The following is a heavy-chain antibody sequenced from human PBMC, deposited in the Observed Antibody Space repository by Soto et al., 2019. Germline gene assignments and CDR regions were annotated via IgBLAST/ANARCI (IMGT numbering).Heavy chain of an antibody. CDR1: GYTFTTYD. Sequence: ASVKVSCKASGYTFTTYDISWVRQAPGQGLEWMGRISTYNGNTNYPQSLQGRLTMTTDTSTTTAYMELRSLRSDDTAVYYCARMCSHAGCLCDAIDLWGQGTIVTVSS. CDR3: ARMCSHAGCLCDAIDL. CDR2: ISTYNGNT. V-gene: IGHV1-18*01. D-gene: IGHD2-15*01. J-gene: IGHJ3*01.